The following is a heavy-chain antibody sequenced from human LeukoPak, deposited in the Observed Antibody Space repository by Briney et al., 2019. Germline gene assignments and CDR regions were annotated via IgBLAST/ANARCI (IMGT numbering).Heavy chain of an antibody. CDR1: GGSISSSSYY. CDR3: ASWGQGDDSSGYYHEIYWYFDL. CDR2: IYYSGST. D-gene: IGHD3-22*01. V-gene: IGHV4-39*07. J-gene: IGHJ2*01. Sequence: PSETLSLTCTVSGGSISSSSYYWGWIRQPPGKGLEWIGSIYYSGSTYYNPSLKSRVTISVDTSKNQFSLKLSSVTAADTAVYYCASWGQGDDSSGYYHEIYWYFDLWGRGTLVTVSS.